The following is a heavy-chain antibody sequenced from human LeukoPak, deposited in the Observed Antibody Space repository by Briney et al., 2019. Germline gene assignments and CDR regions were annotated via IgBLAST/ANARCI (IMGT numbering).Heavy chain of an antibody. CDR2: IYYSGST. CDR1: GGSISSGGYY. D-gene: IGHD3-22*01. V-gene: IGHV4-31*03. CDR3: AREGYYDSSGYYRFDY. J-gene: IGHJ4*02. Sequence: SETLSLTCTVSGGSISSGGYYWSWIRQHPGKGLEWIGYIYYSGSTSYKPSLKSRVTISLDTSKNQFSLKLSSVTAADTAVYYCAREGYYDSSGYYRFDYWGQGTLVTVSS.